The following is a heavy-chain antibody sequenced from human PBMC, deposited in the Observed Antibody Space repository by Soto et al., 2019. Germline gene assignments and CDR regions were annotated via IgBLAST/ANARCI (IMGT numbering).Heavy chain of an antibody. V-gene: IGHV1-18*01. J-gene: IGHJ6*02. D-gene: IGHD6-6*01. CDR2: ISAYNGNT. CDR1: GYTFTSYG. CDR3: ARGEYSSSSLFFGMDV. Sequence: ASVKVSCKASGYTFTSYGISWVRQAPGQGLEWMGWISAYNGNTNYAQKLQGRVTMTTDTSTSTAYMELRSLRSDDTAVYYCARGEYSSSSLFFGMDVWGQGTTVTVSS.